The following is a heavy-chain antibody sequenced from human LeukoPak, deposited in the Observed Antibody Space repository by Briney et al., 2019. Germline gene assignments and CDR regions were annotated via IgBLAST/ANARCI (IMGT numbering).Heavy chain of an antibody. J-gene: IGHJ4*02. D-gene: IGHD3-10*01. CDR3: ARDYYGSGSSYLSYYFDY. Sequence: ASVKVSCKASGYTFTSYAMHWVRQAPGQGLEGMGLINAGKGNTKYSQKFQGRVTITRDTSASTAYMELSSLRSEDTAVYYCARDYYGSGSSYLSYYFDYWGQGTLVPVSS. CDR1: GYTFTSYA. CDR2: INAGKGNT. V-gene: IGHV1-3*01.